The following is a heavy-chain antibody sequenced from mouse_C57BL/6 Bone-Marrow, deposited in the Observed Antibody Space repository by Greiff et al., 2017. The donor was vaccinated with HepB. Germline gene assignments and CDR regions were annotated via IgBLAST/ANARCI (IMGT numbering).Heavy chain of an antibody. J-gene: IGHJ4*01. D-gene: IGHD2-1*01. V-gene: IGHV1-81*01. Sequence: QVHVKQSGAELARPGASVKLSCKASGYTFTSYGISWVKQRTGQGLEWIGEIYPRSGNTYYNEKFKGKATLTADKSSSTAYMELRSLTSEDSAVYFCARNLLWAMDYWGQGTSVTVSS. CDR2: IYPRSGNT. CDR3: ARNLLWAMDY. CDR1: GYTFTSYG.